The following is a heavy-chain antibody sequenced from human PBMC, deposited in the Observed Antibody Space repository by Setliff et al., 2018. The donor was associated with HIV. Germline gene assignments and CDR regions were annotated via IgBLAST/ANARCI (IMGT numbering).Heavy chain of an antibody. CDR1: GYTFTNYF. Sequence: ASVKVSCKASGYTFTNYFMNWVRQAPGEGLEWVGRVDPEDGATRYAMKFQGSVTISADTSTDTTYSSLTSLRSQDTAVYYCATVRIVGATEFDYWGQGTVVTVSS. CDR3: ATVRIVGATEFDY. D-gene: IGHD1-26*01. J-gene: IGHJ4*02. V-gene: IGHV1-69-2*01. CDR2: VDPEDGAT.